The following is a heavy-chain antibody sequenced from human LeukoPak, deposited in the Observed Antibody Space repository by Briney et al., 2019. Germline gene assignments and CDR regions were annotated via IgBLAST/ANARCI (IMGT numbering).Heavy chain of an antibody. CDR1: GVSFSGYY. D-gene: IGHD4-17*01. V-gene: IGHV4-34*01. Sequence: TTSETLSLTCAVYGVSFSGYYWSWIRQPPGKGLEWIGEINHSGSTNYNPSLKSRVTISVDTSKNQFSLKLSSVTAADTAVYYCASYDAVTTQFDYWGQGTLVTVSS. CDR2: INHSGST. J-gene: IGHJ4*02. CDR3: ASYDAVTTQFDY.